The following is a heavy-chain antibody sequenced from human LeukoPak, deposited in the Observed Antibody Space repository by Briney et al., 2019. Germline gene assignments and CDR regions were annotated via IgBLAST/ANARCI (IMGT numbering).Heavy chain of an antibody. Sequence: SETLSLTCSVSGGSFSGYHWRWIRQPPGKGLEWIGEIIHSGSTNYNPSLKSRVTISVDTSKNQFSLKLSSVTAADTAVYYCARTSRLVTAMVTLYYYYYYMDVWGKGTTVTISS. CDR1: GGSFSGYH. CDR2: IIHSGST. J-gene: IGHJ6*03. CDR3: ARTSRLVTAMVTLYYYYYYMDV. D-gene: IGHD5-18*01. V-gene: IGHV4-34*12.